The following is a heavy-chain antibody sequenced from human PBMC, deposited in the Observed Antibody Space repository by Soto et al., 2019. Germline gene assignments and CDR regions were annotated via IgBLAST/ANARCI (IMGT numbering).Heavy chain of an antibody. V-gene: IGHV4-31*03. CDR2: IYYRGST. J-gene: IGHJ3*02. CDR1: GGSISSGGYY. Sequence: QVQLQESGPGLVKPSQTLSLTCTVSGGSISSGGYYWSWIRQHPGKGLEWIGYIYYRGSTYYNPTLKSRVTVAVDKYKKQFSLKLISVPDADTALYDCASFYLVRGVMGAFNIVGLGTMFTVSS. CDR3: ASFYLVRGVMGAFNI. D-gene: IGHD3-10*01.